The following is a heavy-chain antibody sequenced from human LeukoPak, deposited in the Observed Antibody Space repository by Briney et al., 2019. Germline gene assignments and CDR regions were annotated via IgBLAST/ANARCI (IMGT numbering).Heavy chain of an antibody. Sequence: GGSLRLSCAASGFTFSTYNMNWVRQVPGKGLEWVSCITSSGTYMFYADSVKGRFTISRDNAQTSLYLQMNSLRAEDTAVYYCARDLSGIAGYTYGRGIDYWGQGTLVTVSS. J-gene: IGHJ4*02. CDR3: ARDLSGIAGYTYGRGIDY. D-gene: IGHD5-18*01. CDR2: ITSSGTYM. V-gene: IGHV3-21*01. CDR1: GFTFSTYN.